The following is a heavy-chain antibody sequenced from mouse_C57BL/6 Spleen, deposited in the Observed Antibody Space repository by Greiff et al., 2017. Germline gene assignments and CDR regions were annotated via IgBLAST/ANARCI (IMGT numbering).Heavy chain of an antibody. D-gene: IGHD2-5*01. Sequence: EVKLMESGGGLVQPGGSLSLSCAASGFTFTDYYMSWVRQPPGTALEWLGFIRNKANGYTTEYSASVKGRFTISRDNSQSILYLQMNALRAEDSATYYCARVSNYDYFDYWGQGTTLTVSS. CDR1: GFTFTDYY. J-gene: IGHJ2*01. V-gene: IGHV7-3*01. CDR3: ARVSNYDYFDY. CDR2: IRNKANGYTT.